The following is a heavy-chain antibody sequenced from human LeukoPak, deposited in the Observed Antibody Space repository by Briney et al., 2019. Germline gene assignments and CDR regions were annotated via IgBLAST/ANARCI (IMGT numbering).Heavy chain of an antibody. J-gene: IGHJ4*02. D-gene: IGHD6-19*01. V-gene: IGHV4-59*08. Sequence: SETLSLTCTVSGGSISSYYWSWIRQPPGKGLEWIGYIYYSGSTNYNPSLKSRVTISVDTSKNQFSLKLSSVTAADTAVYYCARLLSYSSGWFDYWGQGTLVTVSS. CDR3: ARLLSYSSGWFDY. CDR1: GGSISSYY. CDR2: IYYSGST.